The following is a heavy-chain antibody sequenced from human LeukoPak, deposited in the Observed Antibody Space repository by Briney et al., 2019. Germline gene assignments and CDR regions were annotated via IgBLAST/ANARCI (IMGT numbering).Heavy chain of an antibody. D-gene: IGHD4-17*01. V-gene: IGHV5-51*01. Sequence: GESLKISCKGSGYSFTSYWIGWVRQMPGKGPEWMGIIYPGDSDTRYSPSFQGQVTISADKSISTAYLQWSSLKASDTAMYHCARPDYGDRDAFDIWGQGTMVTVSS. CDR3: ARPDYGDRDAFDI. CDR1: GYSFTSYW. J-gene: IGHJ3*02. CDR2: IYPGDSDT.